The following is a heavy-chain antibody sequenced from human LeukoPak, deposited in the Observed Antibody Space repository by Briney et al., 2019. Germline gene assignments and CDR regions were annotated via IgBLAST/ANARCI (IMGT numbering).Heavy chain of an antibody. J-gene: IGHJ6*03. Sequence: SETLSLTCTVSGVSMRTYYWAWIRQPPGKGLEWIGSIYHSGNNNYNASMMSRVNISLETNKKQFSLHLKAVTAADTDVYDCARSRDYGDYMDVWGKGTTVTVSS. CDR3: ARSRDYGDYMDV. D-gene: IGHD4-17*01. CDR1: GVSMRTYY. V-gene: IGHV4-59*01. CDR2: IYHSGNN.